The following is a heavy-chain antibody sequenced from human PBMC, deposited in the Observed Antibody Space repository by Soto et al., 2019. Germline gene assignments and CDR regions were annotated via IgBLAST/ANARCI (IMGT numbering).Heavy chain of an antibody. CDR2: FYNSGTT. J-gene: IGHJ4*02. Sequence: SETLSLTCAVSGDSLRNYYWIWLRQPPGRGLEWIGFFYNSGTTNYNPSLKSRVTISGDTSKNQFFLSLMSVTAADTAVYYCARDASGRPATYWGQGILVTVSS. CDR1: GDSLRNYY. V-gene: IGHV4-59*01. CDR3: ARDASGRPATY. D-gene: IGHD3-10*01.